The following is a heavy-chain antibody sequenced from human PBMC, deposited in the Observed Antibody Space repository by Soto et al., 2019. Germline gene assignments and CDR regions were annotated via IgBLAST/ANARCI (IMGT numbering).Heavy chain of an antibody. V-gene: IGHV4-39*01. CDR2: IYYSGDT. CDR1: GGSISSSYHY. CDR3: ASLYFNPMTGFYHYYMDD. Sequence: QLQQQESGPGLVKPSETLSLTCTVSGGSISSSYHYWGWIRQPPGKGLQWIGSIYYSGDTYYNPSLKGRVTMSAGTSKSQFSLELRSVTAADTAVYYCASLYFNPMTGFYHYYMDDWGKGTTVTVSS. D-gene: IGHD2-8*01. J-gene: IGHJ6*03.